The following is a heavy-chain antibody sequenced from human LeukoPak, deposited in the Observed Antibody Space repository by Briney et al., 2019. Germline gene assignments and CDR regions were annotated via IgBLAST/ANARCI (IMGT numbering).Heavy chain of an antibody. CDR3: ASITMVRGVGD. CDR1: AFTFSSYS. Sequence: GGSLRLSCAASAFTFSSYSMNWVRQAPGEGLEWVSSISSSGSYTYYADSVKGRFTISRDNAKNSLYLQMNSLRVEDTAVYYCASITMVRGVGDWGQGTLVTVSS. CDR2: ISSSGSYT. J-gene: IGHJ4*02. V-gene: IGHV3-21*01. D-gene: IGHD3-10*01.